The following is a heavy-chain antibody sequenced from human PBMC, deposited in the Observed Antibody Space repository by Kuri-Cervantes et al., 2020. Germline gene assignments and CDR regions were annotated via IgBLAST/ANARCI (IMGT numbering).Heavy chain of an antibody. CDR2: ISAYNGIT. V-gene: IGHV1-18*01. CDR1: GYTFTNYG. D-gene: IGHD6-13*01. J-gene: IGHJ5*02. CDR3: ARDHPGYSSSWFGWFDP. Sequence: ASVKVSCKASGYTFTNYGVSWVRQAPGQGLEWMGWISAYNGITNYAQKFQGRVTMTRNTSISTAYMELSSLRSEDTAVYYCARDHPGYSSSWFGWFDPWGQGTLVTVSS.